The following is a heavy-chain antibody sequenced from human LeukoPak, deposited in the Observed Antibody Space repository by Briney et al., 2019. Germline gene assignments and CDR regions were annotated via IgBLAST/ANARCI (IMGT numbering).Heavy chain of an antibody. CDR2: ISAYNGNT. V-gene: IGHV1-18*01. D-gene: IGHD2-2*01. Sequence: GASVKVSCKASDYTFTSYGISWVRQAPGQGLEWMGWISAYNGNTNYAQKLQGRVTMTTDTSTSTAYMELRSLRSDDTAVYYCARDLVPAYYYYMDVWGKGTTVTVSS. CDR1: DYTFTSYG. CDR3: ARDLVPAYYYYMDV. J-gene: IGHJ6*03.